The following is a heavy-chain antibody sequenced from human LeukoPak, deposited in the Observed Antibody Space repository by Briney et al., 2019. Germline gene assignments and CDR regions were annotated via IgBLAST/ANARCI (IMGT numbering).Heavy chain of an antibody. CDR1: GFTFNRYW. J-gene: IGHJ6*02. CDR2: ITSDGSIT. V-gene: IGHV3-74*01. CDR3: ARDVHYGMDV. Sequence: GGSLRLSCAASGFTFNRYWMDWVRQAPGKGLVWVSRITSDGSITRYADSVKGRFTISRDNAKNTLCLQMNSLRAEDTAVYYCARDVHYGMDVRGQGTTVTVSS.